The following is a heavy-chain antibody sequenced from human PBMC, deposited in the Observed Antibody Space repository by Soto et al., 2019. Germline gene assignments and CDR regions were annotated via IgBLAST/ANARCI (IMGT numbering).Heavy chain of an antibody. CDR2: IYWNDDK. V-gene: IGHV2-5*01. CDR1: GFSLSTSGVG. D-gene: IGHD3-10*01. J-gene: IGHJ4*02. CDR3: AHRRDNGSGSYYRGVYYFDY. Sequence: SGPTLVNPTQTLTLTCTFSGFSLSTSGVGVGWIRQPPGKALEWLALIYWNDDKRYSPSLKSRLTITKDTYKNQVVLTMTNMDPVDTATYYCAHRRDNGSGSYYRGVYYFDYWGQGTLVTVSS.